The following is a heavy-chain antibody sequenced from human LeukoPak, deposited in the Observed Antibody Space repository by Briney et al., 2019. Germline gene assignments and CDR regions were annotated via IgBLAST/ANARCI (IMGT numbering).Heavy chain of an antibody. CDR1: GGSISSYY. Sequence: SETLSLTCTVSGGSISSYYWTWIRQPAGKGLEWIGRIYTSGSTNYNPSLKSRVTMSVDTSKNQFSLKLSSVTAADTAVYYCARDPWVRGAFDIWGQGTMVTVSS. D-gene: IGHD7-27*01. V-gene: IGHV4-4*07. J-gene: IGHJ3*02. CDR2: IYTSGST. CDR3: ARDPWVRGAFDI.